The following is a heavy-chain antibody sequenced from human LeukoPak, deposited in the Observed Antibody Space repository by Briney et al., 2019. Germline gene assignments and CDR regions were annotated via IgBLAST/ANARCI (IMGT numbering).Heavy chain of an antibody. CDR1: GFTFSSYA. Sequence: PGGSLRLSCAASGFTFSSYAMSWVRQAPGKGLEWVSAISGSGGSTYYADSVKDRFTISRDNSKNTLYLQMNSLRAEDTAVYYCATSIVVVPAAYYYFDYWGQGTLVTVSS. J-gene: IGHJ4*02. CDR2: ISGSGGST. V-gene: IGHV3-23*01. D-gene: IGHD2-2*01. CDR3: ATSIVVVPAAYYYFDY.